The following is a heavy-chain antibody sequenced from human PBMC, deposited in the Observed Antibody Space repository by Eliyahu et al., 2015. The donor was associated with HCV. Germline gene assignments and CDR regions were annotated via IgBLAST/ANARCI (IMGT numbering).Heavy chain of an antibody. CDR2: IWXXGSDK. Sequence: QGQLMESGGGVVQPGGSLRLSCAASGFTFSTYGMHWVRQAPGKGLGWVXVIWXXGSDKYYADSVKGRFTISRDNSESTLYLQMNNLRVEDTAVYYCARDLYLGVFGAGGFWGQGTLVTVSS. CDR1: GFTFSTYG. CDR3: ARDLYLGVFGAGGF. V-gene: IGHV3-33*01. J-gene: IGHJ1*01. D-gene: IGHD3-10*01.